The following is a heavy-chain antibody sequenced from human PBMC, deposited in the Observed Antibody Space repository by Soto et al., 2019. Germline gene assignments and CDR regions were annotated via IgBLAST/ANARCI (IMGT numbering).Heavy chain of an antibody. CDR2: IYWDDDK. CDR1: GFSLSTSEVG. D-gene: IGHD6-13*01. J-gene: IGHJ4*02. Sequence: SGPTLVNPTQTLTLTCTFSGFSLSTSEVGVGWIRQPPGKALEWLALIYWDDDKRYSPSMKSRLTISKETSKNQVVLTVTNMDPVDTATYYCAHRRDGSSVFDYCGQGTLVTVSS. V-gene: IGHV2-5*02. CDR3: AHRRDGSSVFDY.